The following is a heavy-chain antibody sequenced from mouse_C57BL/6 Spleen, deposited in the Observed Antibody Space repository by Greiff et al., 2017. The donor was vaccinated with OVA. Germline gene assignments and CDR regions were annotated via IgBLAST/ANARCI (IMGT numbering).Heavy chain of an antibody. CDR2: INYDGSST. CDR3: ARDRDDGYYDAMDY. J-gene: IGHJ4*01. CDR1: GFTFSDYY. D-gene: IGHD2-3*01. Sequence: EVKVVESEGGLVQPGSSMTLSCTASGFTFSDYYMAWVRQVPEKGLEWVANINYDGSSTFYLDSLKSRFIISRDNAKNILYLQMSSLKSEDTATYYCARDRDDGYYDAMDYWGQGTSVTVSS. V-gene: IGHV5-16*01.